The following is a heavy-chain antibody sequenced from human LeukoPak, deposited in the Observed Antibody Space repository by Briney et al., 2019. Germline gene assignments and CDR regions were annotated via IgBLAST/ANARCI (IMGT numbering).Heavy chain of an antibody. CDR1: GYTFTSYD. Sequence: GASVKVSCKASGYTFTSYDINWVRQATGQGLEWMGWMNPNSGNTGYAQKFQGRVTITRNTSISTAYMELSSLRSEDTALYYCASTNFDWRGHYMDVWGKGTTVTISS. D-gene: IGHD3-9*01. CDR2: MNPNSGNT. CDR3: ASTNFDWRGHYMDV. V-gene: IGHV1-8*03. J-gene: IGHJ6*03.